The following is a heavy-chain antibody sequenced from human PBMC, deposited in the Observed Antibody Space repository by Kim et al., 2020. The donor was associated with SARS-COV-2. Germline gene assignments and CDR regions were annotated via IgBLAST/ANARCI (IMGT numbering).Heavy chain of an antibody. CDR3: ARDVPEYDTFPVGVFDH. J-gene: IGHJ4*02. D-gene: IGHD3-22*01. CDR1: GASVNSGDFY. Sequence: SETLSLTCSVSGASVNSGDFYWSWIRQPPGKGLEWIGFVYYTGSTYFNPSLESRATISVDTSKNQFSLRLTSVTAADTAVYYCARDVPEYDTFPVGVFDHWGQGTLVTVSS. V-gene: IGHV4-31*03. CDR2: VYYTGST.